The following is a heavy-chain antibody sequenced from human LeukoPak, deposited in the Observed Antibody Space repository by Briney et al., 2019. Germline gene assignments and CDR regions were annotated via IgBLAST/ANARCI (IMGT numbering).Heavy chain of an antibody. V-gene: IGHV4-34*01. CDR2: INHSGST. J-gene: IGHJ6*03. D-gene: IGHD3-3*01. CDR1: GGSFIGYY. CDR3: ARGRIRFLEYYYYYMDV. Sequence: SETLSLTCAVYGGSFIGYYWSWIRQPPGKGLEWNEEINHSGSTNYNPSLKSRVTISVDTSKNQFSLKLSSATAADTAVYYCARGRIRFLEYYYYYMDVWGKGTPVTVSS.